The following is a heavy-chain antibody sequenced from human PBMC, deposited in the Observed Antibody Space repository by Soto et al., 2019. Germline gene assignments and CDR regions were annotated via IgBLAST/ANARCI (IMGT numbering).Heavy chain of an antibody. J-gene: IGHJ4*02. CDR2: IRSKVNTYAT. CDR1: GFTFSDSA. Sequence: EVQLVESGGGLVQPGGSLKLSCVASGFTFSDSAMHWVRQASGKGLEWVGRIRSKVNTYATAYAASGKGGFTISRDDSMNTDYLQMNSLKTEDTAVYYCTRRRDWTAMDPLDYWGQGTLVTVSS. CDR3: TRRRDWTAMDPLDY. D-gene: IGHD5-18*01. V-gene: IGHV3-73*02.